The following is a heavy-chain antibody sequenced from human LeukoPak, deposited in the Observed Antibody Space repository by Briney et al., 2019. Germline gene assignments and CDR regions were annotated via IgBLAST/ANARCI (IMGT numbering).Heavy chain of an antibody. Sequence: ASVKVSCKASGYTFTSYGISWVRQAPGQGLEWMGWISAYNGNTNYAQKLQGRVTMTTDTSTSTAYMELRSLRSDDTAVYYCARSRGTGPPPTYYYYYMDVWGKGTTVTISS. J-gene: IGHJ6*03. CDR1: GYTFTSYG. V-gene: IGHV1-18*01. CDR3: ARSRGTGPPPTYYYYYMDV. CDR2: ISAYNGNT. D-gene: IGHD1-1*01.